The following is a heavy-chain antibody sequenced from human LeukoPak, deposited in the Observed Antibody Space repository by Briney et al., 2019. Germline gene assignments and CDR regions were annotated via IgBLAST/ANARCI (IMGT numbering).Heavy chain of an antibody. Sequence: PSETLSLTCAVSGGSISSNGYYWSWIRQHPGRGLEWIGYIYYSGFTYYNPSLKSRVTISVDTSKNQFSLKLSSVTAADTAVYYCARANYYDSGGYLPVVYPSDYWGQGTLVTVSS. J-gene: IGHJ4*02. V-gene: IGHV4-31*11. CDR3: ARANYYDSGGYLPVVYPSDY. CDR1: GGSISSNGYY. CDR2: IYYSGFT. D-gene: IGHD3-22*01.